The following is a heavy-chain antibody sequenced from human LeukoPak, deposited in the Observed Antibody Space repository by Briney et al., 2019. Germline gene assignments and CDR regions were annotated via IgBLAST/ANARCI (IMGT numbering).Heavy chain of an antibody. CDR2: INHSGST. CDR1: GGSFSGYY. CDR3: AANYYDSSGYRDDFDY. V-gene: IGHV4-34*01. D-gene: IGHD3-22*01. J-gene: IGHJ4*02. Sequence: PSETLSLTCAVYGGSFSGYYWSWIRQPPGKGLEWIGEINHSGSTYYNPSLKSRVTISVDTSKNQFSLKLSSVTAADTAVYYCAANYYDSSGYRDDFDYWGQGTLVTVSS.